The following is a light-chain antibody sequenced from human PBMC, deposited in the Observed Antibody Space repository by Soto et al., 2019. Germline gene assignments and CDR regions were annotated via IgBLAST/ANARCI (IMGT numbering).Light chain of an antibody. V-gene: IGLV2-14*01. J-gene: IGLJ1*01. CDR1: SSDIGGYDY. CDR2: EVR. CDR3: CSYTRTSNHYF. Sequence: SVLPQPASVSGSAGQSITISCTGTSSDIGGYDYVSWYQQRPGKAPKLMIYEVRYRPSGVSNRFSGSKSGNTASLTISGLQAEDEAVYYCCSYTRTSNHYFFGSGTKVTVL.